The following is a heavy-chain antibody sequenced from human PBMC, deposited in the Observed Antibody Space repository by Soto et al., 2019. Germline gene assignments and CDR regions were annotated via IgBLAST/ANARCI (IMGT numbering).Heavy chain of an antibody. D-gene: IGHD6-19*01. CDR1: GYTFTSYG. J-gene: IGHJ3*02. CDR3: ARDLLIAVAALDAFDI. V-gene: IGHV1-18*01. CDR2: ISAYNGNT. Sequence: QVELVQSGAEVKKPGASVKVSCKASGYTFTSYGISWVRQAPGQGLEWMGWISAYNGNTNYAQKLQGRVTMTTDTSTSTAYKELRSLRSDDTAVYYCARDLLIAVAALDAFDIWGQGTMVTVSS.